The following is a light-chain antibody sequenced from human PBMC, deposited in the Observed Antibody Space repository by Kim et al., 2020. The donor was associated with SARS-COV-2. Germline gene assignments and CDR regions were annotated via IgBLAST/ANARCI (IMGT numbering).Light chain of an antibody. J-gene: IGKJ2*01. Sequence: EIVLTQSPVTLSLSPGERATLSCRASQSVSSSYLAWYQQKPRQAPRLLIYGASSRATGIPDRFSGSGSGTDFTLTISRLEPEDFAVYYCQEYRSSPPYTFGQGTKPE. CDR3: QEYRSSPPYT. CDR2: GAS. CDR1: QSVSSSY. V-gene: IGKV3-20*01.